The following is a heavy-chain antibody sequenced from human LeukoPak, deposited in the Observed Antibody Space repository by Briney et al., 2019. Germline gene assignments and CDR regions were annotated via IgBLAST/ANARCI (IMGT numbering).Heavy chain of an antibody. V-gene: IGHV1-46*01. J-gene: IGHJ4*02. D-gene: IGHD2-2*01. CDR3: VKDGHCTHTSCYYFDY. Sequence: ASVKVSCKASGYTFTSYYMHWVRQAPGQGLEWMGIINPSGGSTSYAQKFQGGVTITRNTSISTAYMELSSLRSEDTAVYYCVKDGHCTHTSCYYFDYWGQGTLVTVSS. CDR2: INPSGGST. CDR1: GYTFTSYY.